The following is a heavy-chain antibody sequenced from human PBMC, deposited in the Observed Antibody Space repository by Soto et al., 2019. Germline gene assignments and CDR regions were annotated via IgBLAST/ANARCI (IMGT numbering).Heavy chain of an antibody. CDR1: GFTFDDYA. CDR2: ISWNSGSI. J-gene: IGHJ4*02. Sequence: GGSLRLSCAASGFTFDDYAMHWVRQAPGKGLEWVSGISWNSGSIGYADSVKGRFTISRDNAKNSLYLQMNSLRAEDTALYYCAKDRLSSGDYIWGSYRWEFDYWGQGTLVTVSS. V-gene: IGHV3-9*01. CDR3: AKDRLSSGDYIWGSYRWEFDY. D-gene: IGHD3-16*02.